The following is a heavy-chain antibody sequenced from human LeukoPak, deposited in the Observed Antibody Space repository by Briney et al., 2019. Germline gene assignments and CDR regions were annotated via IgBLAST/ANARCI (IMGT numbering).Heavy chain of an antibody. Sequence: PSETLSLTCTVSGYSISSGYYWGWIRQPPGKGLEWIGEINHSGSTNYNPSLKSRVTISVDTSKSQFSLKLSSVTAADTAVYYCARDRSYCSGGSCSYYFDYWGQGTLVTVSS. CDR1: GYSISSGYY. V-gene: IGHV4-38-2*02. CDR3: ARDRSYCSGGSCSYYFDY. CDR2: INHSGST. J-gene: IGHJ4*02. D-gene: IGHD2-15*01.